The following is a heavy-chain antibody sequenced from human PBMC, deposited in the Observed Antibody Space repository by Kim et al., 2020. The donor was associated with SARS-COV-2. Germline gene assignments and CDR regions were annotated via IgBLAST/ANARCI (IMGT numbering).Heavy chain of an antibody. Sequence: YAQKFQDRVTITRDRSMSTAYMELSSLRSEDTAMYYCASAGDYYYYGMDVWGQGTTVTVSS. CDR3: ASAGDYYYYGMDV. V-gene: IGHV1-45*02. J-gene: IGHJ6*02.